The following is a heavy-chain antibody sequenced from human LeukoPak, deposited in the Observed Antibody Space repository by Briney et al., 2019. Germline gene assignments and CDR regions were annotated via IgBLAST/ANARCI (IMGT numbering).Heavy chain of an antibody. CDR2: IHGSGST. CDR1: GDSISSYY. D-gene: IGHD5-24*01. V-gene: IGHV4-4*07. CDR3: ARRDALGWYFDY. J-gene: IGHJ4*02. Sequence: SETLSLICTVSGDSISSYYWSWIRQPAGKGLEWIGRIHGSGSTNYNPSLKCRVTMSVDMSKNQFSLKLSSVTAADTAVYYCARRDALGWYFDYWGQGTLVTVSS.